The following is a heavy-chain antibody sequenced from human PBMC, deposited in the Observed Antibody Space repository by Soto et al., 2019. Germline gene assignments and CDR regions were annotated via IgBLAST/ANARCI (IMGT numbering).Heavy chain of an antibody. Sequence: GASVKVSCKASGGTFSSYTISWVRQAPGQGLEWMGRIIPILGIANYAQKLQGRVTITADKSTSTAYMELSSLRSEDTAVYYCARAHYDFWSGYYSMTDDYWGQGTLVTVSS. J-gene: IGHJ4*02. D-gene: IGHD3-3*01. V-gene: IGHV1-69*02. CDR3: ARAHYDFWSGYYSMTDDY. CDR1: GGTFSSYT. CDR2: IIPILGIA.